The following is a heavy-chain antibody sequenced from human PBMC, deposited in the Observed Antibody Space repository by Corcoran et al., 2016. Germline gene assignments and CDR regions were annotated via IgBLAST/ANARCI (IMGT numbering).Heavy chain of an antibody. J-gene: IGHJ4*02. Sequence: QVQLVESGGGVVQPGGSLRLACAASGFTLSRHGMHWVRQAPGKSLEWVAIIWYDGSKTDYADAVKGRFTIYRDTSKNTLYLQTTNLRAEDTAVYYCARNMGIPGRFDYWGQGTLVTVSS. V-gene: IGHV3-33*03. CDR3: ARNMGIPGRFDY. CDR1: GFTLSRHG. D-gene: IGHD1-26*01. CDR2: IWYDGSKT.